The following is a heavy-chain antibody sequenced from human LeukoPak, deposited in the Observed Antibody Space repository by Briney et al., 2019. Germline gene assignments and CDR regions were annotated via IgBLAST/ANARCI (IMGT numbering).Heavy chain of an antibody. CDR3: AREREGLWRNGAFDY. V-gene: IGHV3-48*03. J-gene: IGHJ4*02. CDR2: ISSSGSTI. Sequence: GGSLRLSCAASGFTFSSYEMNWVRQAPGKGLEWVSYISSSGSTIYYADSVKGRFHISRDNAKNSLYLQMNSLRAEDTAGYYCAREREGLWRNGAFDYWGQGTLVTVSS. CDR1: GFTFSSYE. D-gene: IGHD5-18*01.